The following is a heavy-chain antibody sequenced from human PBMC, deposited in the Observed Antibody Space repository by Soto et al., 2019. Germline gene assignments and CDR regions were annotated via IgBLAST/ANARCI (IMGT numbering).Heavy chain of an antibody. D-gene: IGHD2-15*01. V-gene: IGHV3-23*01. CDR2: FSASGGNR. CDR1: GFTFSNYA. CDR3: AKGRSGCSCCYFDS. Sequence: EVQLLESGGGLVQPGGSLRLSCAASGFTFSNYAMNWVRQAPGKGLEWVSAFSASGGNRYYADSVKGRFTISRDNSKNMLYLQLNSLRAEDTALYYCAKGRSGCSCCYFDSWGQGTLVTVSS. J-gene: IGHJ4*02.